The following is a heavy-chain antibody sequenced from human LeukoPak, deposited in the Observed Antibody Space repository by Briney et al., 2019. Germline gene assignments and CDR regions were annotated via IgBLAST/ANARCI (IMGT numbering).Heavy chain of an antibody. D-gene: IGHD1-26*01. J-gene: IGHJ4*02. Sequence: GGSLRLSCAASGFTFSSYAISWVRQAPGKGLEWVSAISGSGDSTFYADSVKGRFTISRDNSKNTLYLQMDSLRAEDTAVYYCARGSSGSYYIYWGQGTLVTVSS. CDR3: ARGSSGSYYIY. V-gene: IGHV3-23*01. CDR1: GFTFSSYA. CDR2: ISGSGDST.